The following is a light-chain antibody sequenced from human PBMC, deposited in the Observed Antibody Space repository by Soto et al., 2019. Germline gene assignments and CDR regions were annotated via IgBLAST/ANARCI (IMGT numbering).Light chain of an antibody. CDR2: EES. Sequence: EMVLTHSPVTLSLSQWERATLSCRASQSVSNNYLAWYQQKHGQAPRLLIYEESNRATGITDRFSGSGSGKDFTITISNLETEDFEVYYCQKRTYWPWTFGQGTTVDIK. J-gene: IGKJ1*01. CDR3: QKRTYWPWT. CDR1: QSVSNNY. V-gene: IGKV3D-20*02.